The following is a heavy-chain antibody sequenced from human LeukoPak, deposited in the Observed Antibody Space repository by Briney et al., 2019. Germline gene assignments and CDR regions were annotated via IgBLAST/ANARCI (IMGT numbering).Heavy chain of an antibody. J-gene: IGHJ6*03. CDR3: AKDGWAAVSRIYYYYMDV. CDR1: GFTFDDYA. Sequence: PGGSLRLSCAASGFTFDDYAMHWVRQAPGKGLEWVSGISWNSGSIGYADSVKGRFTISRDNSKNTLYLQMNSLRAEDTAVYYCAKDGWAAVSRIYYYYMDVWGKGTTVTVSS. D-gene: IGHD6-13*01. V-gene: IGHV3-9*01. CDR2: ISWNSGSI.